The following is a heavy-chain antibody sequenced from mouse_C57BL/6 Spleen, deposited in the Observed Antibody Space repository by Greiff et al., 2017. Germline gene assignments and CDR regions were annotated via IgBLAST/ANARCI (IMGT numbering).Heavy chain of an antibody. CDR1: GFTFSSYT. CDR2: ISGGGGNT. D-gene: IGHD2-3*01. J-gene: IGHJ1*03. V-gene: IGHV5-9*01. CDR3: ARSYDGYYLWYFDV. Sequence: EVQVVESGGGLVKPGGSLKLSCAASGFTFSSYTMSWVRQTPEKRLEWVATISGGGGNTYYPDSVKGRFTISRDNAKNTLYLQMSSLRSEDTALYYCARSYDGYYLWYFDVWGTGTTVTVSS.